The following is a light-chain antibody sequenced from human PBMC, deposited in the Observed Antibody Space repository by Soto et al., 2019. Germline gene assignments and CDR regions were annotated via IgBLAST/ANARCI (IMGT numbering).Light chain of an antibody. Sequence: IVMTQSPGTLAVSPGERATLSCRASQGIITNLAWYHQKPGQAPRLLIFGASTRATGVPARFNGSGSGTEFTLTISSLQSADFGVYYCQQYYTWPRGTFGQGTKVEI. CDR2: GAS. J-gene: IGKJ1*01. CDR1: QGIITN. CDR3: QQYYTWPRGT. V-gene: IGKV3-15*01.